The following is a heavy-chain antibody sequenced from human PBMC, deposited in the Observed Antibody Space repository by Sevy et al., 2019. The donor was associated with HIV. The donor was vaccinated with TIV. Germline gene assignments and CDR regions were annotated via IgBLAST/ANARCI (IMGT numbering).Heavy chain of an antibody. Sequence: ASVKVSCKVSGYTLTELSMHWVRQAPGKGLEWMGGFDPKDGETIYAQKFQGRVTMTEDTSTDTAYMELSSLGSEDTAVYYCATNSRYFSGSTFYSAEGLFDPWGQGTLVTVSS. CDR3: ATNSRYFSGSTFYSAEGLFDP. CDR1: GYTLTELS. J-gene: IGHJ5*02. CDR2: FDPKDGET. D-gene: IGHD2-15*01. V-gene: IGHV1-24*01.